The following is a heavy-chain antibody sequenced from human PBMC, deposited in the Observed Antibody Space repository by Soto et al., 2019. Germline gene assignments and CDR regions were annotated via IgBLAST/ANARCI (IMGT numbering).Heavy chain of an antibody. J-gene: IGHJ6*02. CDR1: GASVNNYY. CDR3: ARDFTTNYYNYGLDV. V-gene: IGHV4-4*07. Sequence: QVQLQQSGPGLVKPSETLSLICTVSGASVNNYYWSWMRQPAGGGLEWIGRVLTNGGASYNPSLKSRVPLSVETSKNQFSLSLGSVTPADTAVYFCARDFTTNYYNYGLDVWGQGTTVTVAS. CDR2: VLTNGGA.